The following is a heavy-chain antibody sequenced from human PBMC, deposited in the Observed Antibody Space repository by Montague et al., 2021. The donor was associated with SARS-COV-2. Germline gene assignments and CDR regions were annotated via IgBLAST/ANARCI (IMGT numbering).Heavy chain of an antibody. J-gene: IGHJ6*03. Sequence: SLRLSCAASGFTFSSYAMHWVRQAPGKGLEWVAVISYDGSNKYYADSVKGRFTISRDNSKNTLYLQMNSLRAEDTAVYYCARDYRYYDFWSGYLGGDYYCYYYYMDVWGKGTTVTVSS. CDR2: ISYDGSNK. CDR1: GFTFSSYA. V-gene: IGHV3-30-3*01. CDR3: ARDYRYYDFWSGYLGGDYYCYYYYMDV. D-gene: IGHD3-3*01.